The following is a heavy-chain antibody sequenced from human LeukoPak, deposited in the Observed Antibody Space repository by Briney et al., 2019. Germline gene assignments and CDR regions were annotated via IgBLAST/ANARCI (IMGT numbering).Heavy chain of an antibody. Sequence: GGSLRLSCAASGFTFSDYYMSWIRQAPGKGLEWVSYISSSGSTIYYADSVKGRFTISRDNAKNSLYLQMNSLRAEDTAVYYCAGDSGYDEQHFDYWGQGTLVTVSS. CDR3: AGDSGYDEQHFDY. D-gene: IGHD5-12*01. CDR2: ISSSGSTI. V-gene: IGHV3-11*04. J-gene: IGHJ4*02. CDR1: GFTFSDYY.